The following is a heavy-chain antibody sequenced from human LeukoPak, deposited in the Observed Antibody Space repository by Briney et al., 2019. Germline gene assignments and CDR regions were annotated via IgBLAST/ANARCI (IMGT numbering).Heavy chain of an antibody. D-gene: IGHD2-2*01. CDR3: ARRRYCSSTSCGYYYYGMDV. V-gene: IGHV1-18*01. Sequence: ASVKVSCKASGYTFTNYGINWVRQAPGQGLEWMGWISAYNGNTNYAQKLQGRVTMTTDTSTSTAYMELRSLRSDDTAVYYCARRRYCSSTSCGYYYYGMDVWGQGTTVTVSS. CDR2: ISAYNGNT. CDR1: GYTFTNYG. J-gene: IGHJ6*02.